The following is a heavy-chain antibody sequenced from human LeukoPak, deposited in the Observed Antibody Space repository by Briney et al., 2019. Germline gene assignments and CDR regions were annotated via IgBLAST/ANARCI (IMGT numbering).Heavy chain of an antibody. D-gene: IGHD6-6*01. V-gene: IGHV4-59*08. Sequence: SETLSLTCTISGGFISSYYWSWIRQPPGKGLEWIGYIYYSGTTTYNPSLKSRVTMSVDTSKNQFSLRLTSVTAADTAVYYCARRGAARRYDGLDVWGQGTTVTVSS. CDR1: GGFISSYY. J-gene: IGHJ6*02. CDR3: ARRGAARRYDGLDV. CDR2: IYYSGTT.